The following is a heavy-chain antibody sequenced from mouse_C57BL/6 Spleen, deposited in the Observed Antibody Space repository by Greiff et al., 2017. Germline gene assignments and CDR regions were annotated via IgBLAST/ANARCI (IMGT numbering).Heavy chain of an antibody. V-gene: IGHV1-5*01. Sequence: EVQLQQSGTVLARPGASVKMSCKTSGYTFTSYWMHWVKQRPGQGLEWIGAIYPGNSDTSYNQKFKGKAKLTAVTSASTAYMALSRLTTADSAVYYCTRYLVGDYYSNYGGAGLADWGQGTLVTVSA. CDR1: GYTFTSYW. CDR3: TRYLVGDYYSNYGGAGLAD. J-gene: IGHJ3*01. D-gene: IGHD2-5*01. CDR2: IYPGNSDT.